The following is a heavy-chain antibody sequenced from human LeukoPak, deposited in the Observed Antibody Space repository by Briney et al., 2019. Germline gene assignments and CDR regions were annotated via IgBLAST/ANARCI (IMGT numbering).Heavy chain of an antibody. Sequence: PSETLSLTCTVSGGSISSYYWNWIRQPPGKGLEWIGYVYYSGTTNCNPSLKSRVTISVDTSKNQFSLKLSSVTAADTALYYCAREYGGPRFDPWGQGTLVTVSS. J-gene: IGHJ5*02. D-gene: IGHD5-12*01. CDR1: GGSISSYY. CDR3: AREYGGPRFDP. V-gene: IGHV4-59*01. CDR2: VYYSGTT.